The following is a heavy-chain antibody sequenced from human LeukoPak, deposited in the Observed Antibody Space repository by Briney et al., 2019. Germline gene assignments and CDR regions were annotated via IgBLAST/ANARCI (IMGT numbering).Heavy chain of an antibody. CDR2: IYYSGST. Sequence: SETLSLTCTVSGGFISSSSYYWGWIRQPPGKGLEWIGSIYYSGSTYYNPSLKSRVTISVDTSKNQFSLKLSSVTAADTAVYYCARPCSSTSCYDYWGQGTLVTVSS. CDR1: GGFISSSSYY. D-gene: IGHD2-2*01. CDR3: ARPCSSTSCYDY. V-gene: IGHV4-39*01. J-gene: IGHJ4*02.